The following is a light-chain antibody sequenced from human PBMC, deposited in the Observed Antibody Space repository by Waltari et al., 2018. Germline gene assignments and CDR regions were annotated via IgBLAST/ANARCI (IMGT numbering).Light chain of an antibody. CDR1: GSNIGAGYD. V-gene: IGLV1-40*01. Sequence: QSVLTQPPSVSGAPGQRVTISCTGSGSNIGAGYDVHWYQQLPRAAPKLLIYGITLRPLGVPARFFGSTSGTSASLAIIGLQAEDEADYYCQSYDTSRSVVFGGGTKLTVL. CDR2: GIT. CDR3: QSYDTSRSVV. J-gene: IGLJ3*02.